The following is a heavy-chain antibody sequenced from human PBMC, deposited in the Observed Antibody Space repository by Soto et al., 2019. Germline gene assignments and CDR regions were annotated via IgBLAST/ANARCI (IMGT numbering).Heavy chain of an antibody. CDR3: ARGGSGYIGLIGYYYGMDV. D-gene: IGHD5-12*01. J-gene: IGHJ6*02. CDR1: GYTFTSYA. Sequence: QVQLVQSGAEVKKPGASVKVSCKASGYTFTSYAMHWVRQAPGQRLEGMGWINAGNGNTKYSQKFQGRVTITRATSASSVYMELSSLRSEDTVVYYCARGGSGYIGLIGYYYGMDVWGQGTTFTVSS. V-gene: IGHV1-3*01. CDR2: INAGNGNT.